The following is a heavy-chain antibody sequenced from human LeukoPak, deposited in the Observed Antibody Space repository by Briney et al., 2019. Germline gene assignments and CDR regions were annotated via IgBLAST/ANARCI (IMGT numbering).Heavy chain of an antibody. Sequence: SETLSLTCTVSGGSISSYYWSWIRQPPGKGLEWIGYIYYSGSTNYNPSLKSRVTISVDTSKNQFSLKLSSVTAADTAVYYCARARPIVGATDAFDIWGQGTMVTVSS. V-gene: IGHV4-59*01. J-gene: IGHJ3*02. CDR3: ARARPIVGATDAFDI. D-gene: IGHD1-26*01. CDR1: GGSISSYY. CDR2: IYYSGST.